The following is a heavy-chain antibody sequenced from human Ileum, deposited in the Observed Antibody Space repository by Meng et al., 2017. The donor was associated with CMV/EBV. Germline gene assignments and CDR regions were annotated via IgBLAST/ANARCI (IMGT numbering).Heavy chain of an antibody. CDR3: ASNVRSLDCSSILCSREDY. Sequence: SPSFYHWTWIRQPPGRGLEWIGEIHHSGSTNYSPSLKSRVSISVDRSKSQFSLKLSSVTAADTAVYYCASNVRSLDCSSILCSREDYWGQGTLVTVSS. CDR2: IHHSGST. D-gene: IGHD2-2*01. CDR1: SPSFYH. J-gene: IGHJ4*02. V-gene: IGHV4-34*01.